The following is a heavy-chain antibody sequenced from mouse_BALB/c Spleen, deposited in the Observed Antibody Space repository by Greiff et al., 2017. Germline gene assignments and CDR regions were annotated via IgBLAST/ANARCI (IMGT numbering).Heavy chain of an antibody. CDR3: ARERGGNFYAMDY. D-gene: IGHD2-1*01. CDR2: ISDGGSYT. Sequence: DVMLVESGGGLVKPGGSLKLSCAASGFTFSDYYMYWVRQTPEKRLEWVATISDGGSYTYYPDSVKGRFTISRDNAKNNLYLQMSSLKSEDTAMYYCARERGGNFYAMDYWGQGTSVTVSS. J-gene: IGHJ4*01. V-gene: IGHV5-4*02. CDR1: GFTFSDYY.